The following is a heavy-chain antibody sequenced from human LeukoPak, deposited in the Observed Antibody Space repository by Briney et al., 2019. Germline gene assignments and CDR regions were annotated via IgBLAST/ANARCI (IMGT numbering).Heavy chain of an antibody. V-gene: IGHV4-31*03. D-gene: IGHD5/OR15-5a*01. CDR2: IYYSGST. CDR1: GGSISSGGYY. CDR3: ARVQRLVHDTSFYFDS. Sequence: PSETLSLTCTVSGGSISSGGYYWSWIRQHPGKGLEWIGYIYYSGSTYYNPSLKSRVTISVDTSKNQFSLKLSSVTAADTAVYYCARVQRLVHDTSFYFDSWGQGTLVTVSS. J-gene: IGHJ4*02.